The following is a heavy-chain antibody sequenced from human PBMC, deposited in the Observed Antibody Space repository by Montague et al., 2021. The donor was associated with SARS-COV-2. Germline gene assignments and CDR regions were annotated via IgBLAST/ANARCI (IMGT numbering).Heavy chain of an antibody. CDR1: GGSISSSSYY. J-gene: IGHJ4*02. Sequence: SETLSLTCTVSGGSISSSSYYWGWIRQPPGKGLEWIGSIFYSGSTDYNPSLKSRVTISVYTSKNQFSLKLSSVTAVDTAVYYCASMARAQVYYFDYWGQGTLVTVSS. CDR2: IFYSGST. V-gene: IGHV4-39*01. CDR3: ASMARAQVYYFDY. D-gene: IGHD3-10*01.